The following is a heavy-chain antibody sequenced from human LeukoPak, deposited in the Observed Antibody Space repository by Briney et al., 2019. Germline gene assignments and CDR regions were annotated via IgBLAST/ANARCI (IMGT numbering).Heavy chain of an antibody. CDR2: MNPNSGNT. J-gene: IGHJ4*02. CDR1: GYTFTSYD. D-gene: IGHD3-10*01. CDR3: ARDPFGEFRFDY. Sequence: ASVKVSCKASGYTFTSYDINWVRQATGQGLEWMGWMNPNSGNTGYAQKFQGRVTMTRNTSISTAYMELSSLRSEDTAVYYCARDPFGEFRFDYWGKGTLVTVSS. V-gene: IGHV1-8*01.